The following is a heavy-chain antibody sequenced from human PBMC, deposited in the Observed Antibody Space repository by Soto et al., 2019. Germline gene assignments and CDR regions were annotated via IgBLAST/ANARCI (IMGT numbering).Heavy chain of an antibody. J-gene: IGHJ4*02. Sequence: SETLSLTCTVSGGSISSYYWSWIRQPPGKGLEWIGYIYYSGSTNYNPSLKSRVTISVDTSKNQFSLKLSSVTAADTAVYYCARGIFSGDYYYGSGTQGPFDYWGQGTLVTVSS. CDR2: IYYSGST. D-gene: IGHD3-10*01. V-gene: IGHV4-59*01. CDR3: ARGIFSGDYYYGSGTQGPFDY. CDR1: GGSISSYY.